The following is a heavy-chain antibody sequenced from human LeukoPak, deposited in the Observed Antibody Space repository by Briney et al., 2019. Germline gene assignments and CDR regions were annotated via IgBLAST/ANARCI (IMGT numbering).Heavy chain of an antibody. V-gene: IGHV4-59*01. J-gene: IGHJ3*02. CDR1: GGSISNYY. CDR2: IYYSGST. Sequence: SETLSLTCTVSGGSISNYYWSWIRQPPGKGLEWIGYIYYSGSTNYNPSLKSRVSISVDTSKKQFSLKLTSVTAADTAMYYCARGGYCSSSSCYGVDAIDIWGQGTMVTVSS. D-gene: IGHD2-2*01. CDR3: ARGGYCSSSSCYGVDAIDI.